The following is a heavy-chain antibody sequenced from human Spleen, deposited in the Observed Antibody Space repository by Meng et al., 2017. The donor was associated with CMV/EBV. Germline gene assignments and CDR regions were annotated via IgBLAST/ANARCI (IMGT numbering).Heavy chain of an antibody. V-gene: IGHV3-53*05. D-gene: IGHD3-3*01. Sequence: GESLKISCAASGFTVSSNYMSWVRQAPGKGLEWVSVIYSGGSTYYADSVKGRFTISRDNSKNTLYLQMNSLRAADTAVYYCAKDYFAFRSGYPNYGMDVWGQGTTVTVSS. CDR1: GFTVSSNY. CDR2: IYSGGST. J-gene: IGHJ6*02. CDR3: AKDYFAFRSGYPNYGMDV.